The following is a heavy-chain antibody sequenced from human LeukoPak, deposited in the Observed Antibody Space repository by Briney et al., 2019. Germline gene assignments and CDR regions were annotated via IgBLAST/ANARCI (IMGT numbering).Heavy chain of an antibody. Sequence: GGSLRLSCAASGFAFSSYWMRWVRQAPGKGLEWVANIKQDGSEKYYVDSVKGRFTISRDNAKNSLYLQMNSLRAEDTAVYYCARDSGYELHNDAFDIWGQGTMVTVSS. CDR3: ARDSGYELHNDAFDI. D-gene: IGHD5-12*01. CDR2: IKQDGSEK. CDR1: GFAFSSYW. J-gene: IGHJ3*02. V-gene: IGHV3-7*01.